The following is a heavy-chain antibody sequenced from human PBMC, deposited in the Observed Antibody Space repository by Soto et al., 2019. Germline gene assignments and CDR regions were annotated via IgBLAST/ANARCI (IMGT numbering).Heavy chain of an antibody. D-gene: IGHD1-26*01. CDR2: INPNSGAT. J-gene: IGHJ6*02. CDR1: GYTFTDFF. V-gene: IGHV1-2*02. Sequence: QAQLVQSGAEVKKPGASVKVSCKASGYTFTDFFIHWVRQAPGQGLEWMGSINPNSGATTYAQRFQGRVTMTRDTSISTAYMDVSRLRSDDKAVYYCAAILGGSGRFYYYGLDVWGQGTTVTVSS. CDR3: AAILGGSGRFYYYGLDV.